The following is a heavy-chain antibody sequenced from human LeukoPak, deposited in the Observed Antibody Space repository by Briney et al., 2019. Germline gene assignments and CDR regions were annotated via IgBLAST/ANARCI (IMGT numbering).Heavy chain of an antibody. J-gene: IGHJ4*02. CDR1: GFTVRTNY. CDR3: ASGGDYAGVAALFRH. CDR2: IYSGGST. D-gene: IGHD4-17*01. V-gene: IGHV3-53*05. Sequence: GGSLRLSCAASGFTVRTNYMSWVRQAPGKGLEWVSVIYSGGSTYYADSVKGRFTISRDDTKMSLYLQMNNLRIEDTAIYYCASGGDYAGVAALFRHWGQGSLVTVSS.